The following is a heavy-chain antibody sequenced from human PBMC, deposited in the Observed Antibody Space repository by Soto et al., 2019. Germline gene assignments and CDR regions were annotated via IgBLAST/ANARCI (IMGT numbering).Heavy chain of an antibody. Sequence: QVQLEQSGGEVKKPGSSVKVSCKASGVTFSKFIMTWVRQAPGLGLEWVGGIIPIFGTANYAQKFQGRVTITADESTSTSYMEVNNLRSDDTAVYYCAKVRYSSPMGYYYGMDVWGQGTTVTVSS. CDR1: GVTFSKFI. CDR2: IIPIFGTA. CDR3: AKVRYSSPMGYYYGMDV. J-gene: IGHJ6*02. D-gene: IGHD6-19*01. V-gene: IGHV1-69*01.